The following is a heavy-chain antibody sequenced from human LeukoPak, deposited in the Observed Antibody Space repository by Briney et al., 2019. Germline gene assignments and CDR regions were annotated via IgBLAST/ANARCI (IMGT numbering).Heavy chain of an antibody. CDR1: GFTFSSYW. D-gene: IGHD3-10*01. J-gene: IGHJ3*02. CDR2: INSDGSST. V-gene: IGHV3-74*01. CDR3: ARERGQGGDAFDI. Sequence: GGSLRLSCAASGFTFSSYWMHWVRQAPGKGLVWVSRINSDGSSTSYADSVKGRFTISRDNAKNTLYLQMNSLRAEDTAVYYCARERGQGGDAFDIWGQGTMVTVSS.